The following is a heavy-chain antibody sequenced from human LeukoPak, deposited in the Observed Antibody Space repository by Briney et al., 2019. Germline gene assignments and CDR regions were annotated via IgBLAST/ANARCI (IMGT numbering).Heavy chain of an antibody. D-gene: IGHD2-2*01. V-gene: IGHV4-39*02. CDR1: GGSISSSSYY. CDR3: ARDSVPVVAFDI. CDR2: IYYSGST. J-gene: IGHJ3*02. Sequence: SETLSLTCTVSGGSISSSSYYWGWIRQPPGKGLEWIGSIYYSGSTYYNPSLKSRVTISVDTSKNQFSLKLSSVTAADTAVYYCARDSVPVVAFDIWGQGTMVTVSS.